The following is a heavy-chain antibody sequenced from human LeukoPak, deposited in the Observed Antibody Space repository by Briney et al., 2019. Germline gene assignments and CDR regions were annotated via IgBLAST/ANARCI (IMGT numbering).Heavy chain of an antibody. CDR1: GFTVSSTY. CDR3: AREQPLTGTIDY. D-gene: IGHD1-20*01. Sequence: GGSLRLSCAASGFTVSSTYMSWVRQAPGKGLEWVANIKQDGNEKYYADSVKGRFTISRDNGKNSLDLQMNSLRAEDTALYYCAREQPLTGTIDYWGQGTLVTVSS. J-gene: IGHJ4*02. V-gene: IGHV3-7*03. CDR2: IKQDGNEK.